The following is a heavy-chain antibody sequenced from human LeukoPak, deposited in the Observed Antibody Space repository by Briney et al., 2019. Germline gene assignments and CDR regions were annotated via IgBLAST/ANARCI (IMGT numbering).Heavy chain of an antibody. Sequence: GGSLRLSCVASGFTFSSYWMHWVRQDPRKGLVWVSRISGDGRNINYADSVRGRFTISRDNAKNTLYLQMNSLRAEDTAVYYCARDDCSTTSCQKHQNWFDPWGQGTLVTVSS. V-gene: IGHV3-74*01. J-gene: IGHJ5*02. CDR1: GFTFSSYW. D-gene: IGHD2-2*01. CDR3: ARDDCSTTSCQKHQNWFDP. CDR2: ISGDGRNI.